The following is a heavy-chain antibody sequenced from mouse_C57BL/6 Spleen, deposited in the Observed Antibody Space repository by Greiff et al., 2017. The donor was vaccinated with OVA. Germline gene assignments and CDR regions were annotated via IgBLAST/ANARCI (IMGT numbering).Heavy chain of an antibody. D-gene: IGHD6-1*01. CDR3: AGDRGLSLDYFDD. CDR1: GYSFTDYN. Sequence: VQLKESGPELVKPGASVKISCKASGYSFTDYNMNWVKQSNGKSLEWIGVINPNYGTTSYNQKFKGKATLTVDQYSSTAYMQLNSLTSGDSAVSYNAGDRGLSLDYFDDWGQGTTLTVSS. V-gene: IGHV1-39*01. J-gene: IGHJ2*01. CDR2: INPNYGTT.